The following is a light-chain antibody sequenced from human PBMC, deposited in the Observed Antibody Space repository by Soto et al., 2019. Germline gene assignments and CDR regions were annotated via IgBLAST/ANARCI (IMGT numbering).Light chain of an antibody. V-gene: IGLV2-14*03. Sequence: QSVLTQPASVSGSPGQSITISCTGTSSDVGAYDYVSWYQQHPGEVPKLMTFDVSDRPSGVSNRFSGSKSGNTASLTISGLQAEDEADYYCSSFTTSTSYVFGTGTKLTVL. CDR1: SSDVGAYDY. CDR2: DVS. CDR3: SSFTTSTSYV. J-gene: IGLJ1*01.